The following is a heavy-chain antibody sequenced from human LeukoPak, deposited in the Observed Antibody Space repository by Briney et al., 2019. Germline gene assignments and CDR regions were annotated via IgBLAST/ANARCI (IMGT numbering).Heavy chain of an antibody. Sequence: PGGSLRLSCAASGFTFSNAWMSWVRQAPGKGLEWVGRIKSKTDGGTTDYAAPVKGRFTISRDDSKNTLYLQMNSLKTEDTAVYYCTTESGSSWYPVDYWGQGTLVTVSS. CDR1: GFTFSNAW. CDR3: TTESGSSWYPVDY. V-gene: IGHV3-15*01. J-gene: IGHJ4*02. CDR2: IKSKTDGGTT. D-gene: IGHD6-13*01.